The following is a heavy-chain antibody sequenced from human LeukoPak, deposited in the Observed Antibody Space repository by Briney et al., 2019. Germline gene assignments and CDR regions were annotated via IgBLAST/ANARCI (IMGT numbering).Heavy chain of an antibody. CDR1: GGSISSSSYY. CDR2: IYYSGST. D-gene: IGHD3-22*01. V-gene: IGHV4-39*07. CDR3: ARAEYYYDSSGYPLSYFDY. J-gene: IGHJ4*02. Sequence: SETLSLTCTVSGGSISSSSYYWGWIRQPPRKGLEWIGSIYYSGSTYYNPSLKSRVTISVDTSKNQFSLKLSSVTAADTAVYYCARAEYYYDSSGYPLSYFDYWGQGTLVTVSS.